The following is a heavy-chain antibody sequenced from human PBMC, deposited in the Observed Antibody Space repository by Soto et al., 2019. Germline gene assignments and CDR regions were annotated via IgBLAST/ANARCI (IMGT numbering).Heavy chain of an antibody. CDR3: AREGVGATNIDY. J-gene: IGHJ4*02. CDR1: GGSISSGGYY. Sequence: QVQLQESDPGLVKPSQTLSLTCTVSGGSISSGGYYWSWIRQHPGKGLEWIGYIYYSGSTYYNPSLKSRVTISVDTSKNQFSLKLSSVTAADTAVYYCAREGVGATNIDYWGQGTLVTVSS. V-gene: IGHV4-31*03. CDR2: IYYSGST. D-gene: IGHD1-26*01.